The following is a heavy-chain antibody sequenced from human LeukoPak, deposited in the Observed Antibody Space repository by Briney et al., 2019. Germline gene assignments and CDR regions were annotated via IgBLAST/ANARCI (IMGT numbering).Heavy chain of an antibody. J-gene: IGHJ4*02. V-gene: IGHV4-34*01. Sequence: SETLSLTCAVYGGSFSGYYWSWIRQPPGKGLEWIGEINHSGSTNYNPSLKSRVTISVDTSKNQFSLKLSSVTAADTAVYYCARHFGYYYDSSGYYYWGQGTLVTVSS. CDR3: ARHFGYYYDSSGYYY. CDR2: INHSGST. D-gene: IGHD3-22*01. CDR1: GGSFSGYY.